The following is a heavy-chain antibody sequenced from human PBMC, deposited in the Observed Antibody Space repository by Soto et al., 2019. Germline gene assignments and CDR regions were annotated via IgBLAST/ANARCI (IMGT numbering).Heavy chain of an antibody. D-gene: IGHD3-16*01. Sequence: QVQLVESGGGVVQPGRSLRLSCAASGFTFSSYGMHWVRQAPGKGLEWVAVISYDGSNKYYADSVKGRFTISRDNSKNTLYLQMNSLRAEDTAVYYCAKDRGSAYYAPCGQGTLVTVSS. J-gene: IGHJ5*02. CDR3: AKDRGSAYYAP. V-gene: IGHV3-30*18. CDR2: ISYDGSNK. CDR1: GFTFSSYG.